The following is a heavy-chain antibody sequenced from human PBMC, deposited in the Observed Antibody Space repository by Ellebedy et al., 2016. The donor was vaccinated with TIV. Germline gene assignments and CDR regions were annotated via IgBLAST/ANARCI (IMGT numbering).Heavy chain of an antibody. Sequence: PGGSLRLSCAASGFTFSSYAMSWVRQAPGKGLVWVSTIGGSGGTTYYADSVKGRFTISRDNSKNTLYLQMNSLRAEDTAVYYCAKPMWSGYGAYGFDPWGQGTLVTVSS. D-gene: IGHD5-12*01. J-gene: IGHJ5*02. CDR1: GFTFSSYA. CDR3: AKPMWSGYGAYGFDP. V-gene: IGHV3-23*01. CDR2: IGGSGGTT.